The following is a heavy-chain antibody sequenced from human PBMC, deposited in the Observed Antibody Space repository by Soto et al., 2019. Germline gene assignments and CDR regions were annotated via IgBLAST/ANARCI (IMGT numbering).Heavy chain of an antibody. CDR3: ARIVAVAGTPSLSWYFDL. D-gene: IGHD6-19*01. CDR1: GGTFSSYT. CDR2: IIPILGIA. V-gene: IGHV1-69*02. Sequence: QVQLVQSGAEVKKPGSSVKVSCKASGGTFSSYTISWVRQAPGQGLEWMGRIIPILGIANYAQKFQGRVTITADKSTSTAYMELSSLRSEDTAVYYCARIVAVAGTPSLSWYFDLWGRGTLVTVSS. J-gene: IGHJ2*01.